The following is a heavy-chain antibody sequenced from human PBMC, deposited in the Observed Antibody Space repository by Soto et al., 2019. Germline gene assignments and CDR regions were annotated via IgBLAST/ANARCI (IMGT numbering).Heavy chain of an antibody. CDR3: ARALGTSYYYGMDV. D-gene: IGHD7-27*01. Sequence: QVQLVESGGGVVQPGRSLRLSCAASGFTFSSYAMHWVRQAPGKGLEWVAVISYDGSNKYYADSVKGRVTISIDNSKNTLYLQMNSLRAEDTAVYYCARALGTSYYYGMDVWGQGTTVTVSS. J-gene: IGHJ6*02. CDR1: GFTFSSYA. CDR2: ISYDGSNK. V-gene: IGHV3-30-3*01.